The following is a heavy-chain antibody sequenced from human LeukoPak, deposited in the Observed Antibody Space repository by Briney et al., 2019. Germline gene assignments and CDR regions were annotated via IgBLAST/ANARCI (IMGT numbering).Heavy chain of an antibody. Sequence: ASVKVSCKASGYTFTSYAMHWVRQAPGQRLEWMGWINAGNGNTKYSQKFQGRVTITRGTSASTAYMELSSLRSEDTAVYYCARVRLGYCTNGVCYSDYFDYWGQGTLVTVSS. V-gene: IGHV1-3*01. D-gene: IGHD2-8*01. CDR3: ARVRLGYCTNGVCYSDYFDY. CDR1: GYTFTSYA. CDR2: INAGNGNT. J-gene: IGHJ4*02.